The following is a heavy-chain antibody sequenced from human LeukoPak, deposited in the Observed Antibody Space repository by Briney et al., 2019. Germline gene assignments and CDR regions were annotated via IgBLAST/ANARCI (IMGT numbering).Heavy chain of an antibody. J-gene: IGHJ6*03. V-gene: IGHV6-1*01. CDR1: GDSVSSNSAA. Sequence: SQTLSLTCAISGDSVSSNSAAWNWIRQSPSRGLEWLGRTYYRSKWYNDYAVSVKSRITINPDTSKNQFSLQLNSVTPEDTAVYYCARAAPYSSGWSPWGDYYYYMDVWGKGTTVTVSS. CDR2: TYYRSKWYN. D-gene: IGHD6-19*01. CDR3: ARAAPYSSGWSPWGDYYYYMDV.